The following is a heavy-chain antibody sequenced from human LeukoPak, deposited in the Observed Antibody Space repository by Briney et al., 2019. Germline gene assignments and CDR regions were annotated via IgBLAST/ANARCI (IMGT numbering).Heavy chain of an antibody. CDR2: IYHSGST. Sequence: NPSETLSLTCTVSGGSISNTNYYWGWIRQPPGKGLEWIGSIYHSGSTYYNPSLKSRVTISVDTSKNQFSLKLSSVTAADTAVYYCARVNSFGETHFDYWGQGTLVTVSS. CDR1: GGSISNTNYY. CDR3: ARVNSFGETHFDY. J-gene: IGHJ4*02. D-gene: IGHD3-10*01. V-gene: IGHV4-39*07.